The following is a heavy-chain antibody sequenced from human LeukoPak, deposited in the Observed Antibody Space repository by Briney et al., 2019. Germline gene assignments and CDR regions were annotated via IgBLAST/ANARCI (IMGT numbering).Heavy chain of an antibody. D-gene: IGHD3-22*01. Sequence: GGSLRLSCAASRFTFSNYWMSWVRQAPGKGLEWVANINQDGNEIYYLDSVKGLFTISRDNAKNSLNLQMNCLRAEDTAVYYCARALDSSGRPRYFDLWGRGTLITVSS. J-gene: IGHJ2*01. V-gene: IGHV3-7*01. CDR2: INQDGNEI. CDR3: ARALDSSGRPRYFDL. CDR1: RFTFSNYW.